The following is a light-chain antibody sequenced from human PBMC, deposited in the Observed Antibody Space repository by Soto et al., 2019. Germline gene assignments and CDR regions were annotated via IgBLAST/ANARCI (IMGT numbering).Light chain of an antibody. CDR2: GAY. CDR1: QSGSTSY. Sequence: LTLSPGTLPSSSGERPTRSCMASQSGSTSYLAWFQQKPGQAHRLLIYGAYSRATGIQDRFSGSGSGTDFTLSIKGLEPEDFAVYYCQYYDESLWTFGQGTKVDIK. V-gene: IGKV3-20*01. J-gene: IGKJ1*01. CDR3: QYYDESLWT.